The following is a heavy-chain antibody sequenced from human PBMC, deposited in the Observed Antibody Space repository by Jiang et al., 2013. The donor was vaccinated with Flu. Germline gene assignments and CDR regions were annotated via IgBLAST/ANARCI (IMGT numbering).Heavy chain of an antibody. V-gene: IGHV4-39*07. J-gene: IGHJ3*02. CDR2: IDHSGSA. CDR3: ARGVPTYYYDSGGYFPAFDI. Sequence: LLKPSETLSLTCTVSGGSISSSNYYWSWIRQPPGKGLEWIGEIDHSGSANYTPSLKSRVTISQDTSKNQFSLRLSSVTAADTAVYYCARGVPTYYYDSGGYFPAFDIWGQGTTVTASS. D-gene: IGHD3-22*01. CDR1: GGSISSSNYY.